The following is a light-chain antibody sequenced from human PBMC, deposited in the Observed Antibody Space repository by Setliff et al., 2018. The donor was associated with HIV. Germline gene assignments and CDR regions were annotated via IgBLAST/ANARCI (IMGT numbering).Light chain of an antibody. CDR3: NSYTSTNTYV. CDR2: EVN. J-gene: IGLJ1*01. CDR1: SSDVGYYHY. V-gene: IGLV2-14*03. Sequence: QSVLTQPASVSGSPGQSITISCTGTSSDVGYYHYVSWYQQRPGTAPNLIIYEVNNRPSGVSNRFSGSKSGNSASLTISGLQTEDEADYYCNSYTSTNTYVFGTGTKVTVL.